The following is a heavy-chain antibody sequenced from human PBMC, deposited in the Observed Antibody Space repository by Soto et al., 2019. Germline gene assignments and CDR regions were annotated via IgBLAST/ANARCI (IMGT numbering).Heavy chain of an antibody. CDR1: GGSISNSSYY. D-gene: IGHD5-12*01. CDR3: TKLRRRWLNSDY. J-gene: IGHJ4*02. Sequence: SETLSLTCTVSGGSISNSSYYWGWIRQPPGKCLEWIGHIYYSGTSYSNPSLKGRVTLSVDTSKNQFSLKLNSVTAADTAVYYCTKLRRRWLNSDYWGQGTLVTVYS. V-gene: IGHV4-39*01. CDR2: IYYSGTS.